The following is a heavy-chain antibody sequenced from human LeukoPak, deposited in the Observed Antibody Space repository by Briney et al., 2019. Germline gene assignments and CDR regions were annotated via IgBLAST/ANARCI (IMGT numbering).Heavy chain of an antibody. CDR2: INPNSGGT. Sequence: ASVTVSCQASGSTFTGYYMHWVRQAAEHGLEWMGWINPNSGGTNYAQKFQGRVTTTRDTSISTAYMELSRLRSDDTAVYYCARDLHDAGCSSASCYAEGGDYWGQGTLVTVSS. V-gene: IGHV1-2*02. CDR1: GSTFTGYY. D-gene: IGHD2-2*01. CDR3: ARDLHDAGCSSASCYAEGGDY. J-gene: IGHJ4*02.